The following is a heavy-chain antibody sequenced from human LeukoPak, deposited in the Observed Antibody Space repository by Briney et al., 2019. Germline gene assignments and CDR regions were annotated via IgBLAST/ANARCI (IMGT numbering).Heavy chain of an antibody. D-gene: IGHD3-22*01. CDR3: ARGDYYDSSGYFGY. CDR2: ISSSGSTI. CDR1: GFTFSSYE. J-gene: IGHJ4*02. V-gene: IGHV3-48*03. Sequence: SGGSLRLSCAASGFTFSSYEMNWVRQAPGKGLEWVSYISSSGSTIYYADSVKDRFTISRDNAKNSLYLQMNSLRAEDTAVYYCARGDYYDSSGYFGYWGQGTLVTVSS.